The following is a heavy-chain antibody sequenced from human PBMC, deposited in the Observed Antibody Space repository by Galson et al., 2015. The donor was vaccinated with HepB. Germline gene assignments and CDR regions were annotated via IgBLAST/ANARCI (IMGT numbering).Heavy chain of an antibody. V-gene: IGHV3-30*18. Sequence: SLRLSCAASGFTFSSYGMHWVRRAPGKGLEWVAVISYDGSNKYYADSVKGRFTISRDNSKNTLYLQMNSLRAEDTAVYYCAKSDERFLEWLSPRYYYYGMDVWGQGTTVTVSS. CDR2: ISYDGSNK. J-gene: IGHJ6*02. CDR3: AKSDERFLEWLSPRYYYYGMDV. D-gene: IGHD3-3*01. CDR1: GFTFSSYG.